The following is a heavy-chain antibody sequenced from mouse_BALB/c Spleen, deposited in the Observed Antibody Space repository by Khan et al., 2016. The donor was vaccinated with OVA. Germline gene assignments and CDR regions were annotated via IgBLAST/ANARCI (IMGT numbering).Heavy chain of an antibody. V-gene: IGHV1-77*01. CDR3: ARGDGYYVYFDY. D-gene: IGHD2-3*01. CDR1: GYTFTYYV. Sequence: QVQLKQSGPELVKPGASVKMSCKASGYTFTYYVITWVKQRTGQGLEWIGEICPGSDNAYYNERFKGQATLTADKSSNTTHMQLSSLTSEDSAVYFCARGDGYYVYFDYWGQGTTLTVSS. CDR2: ICPGSDNA. J-gene: IGHJ2*01.